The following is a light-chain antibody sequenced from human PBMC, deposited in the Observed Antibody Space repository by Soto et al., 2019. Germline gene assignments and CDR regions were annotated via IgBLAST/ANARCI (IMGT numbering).Light chain of an antibody. CDR1: QSVSSSN. V-gene: IGKV3-20*01. Sequence: EIVLTQSPGTLSLSPGERATLSCRASQSVSSSNLAWYQQKPGQAPRLLIYGASSRATGIPDRFSGSGSGTDFTLTISRLEPEDFAVYYCQQYGSSPLSFGGGTKVAIK. CDR2: GAS. J-gene: IGKJ4*01. CDR3: QQYGSSPLS.